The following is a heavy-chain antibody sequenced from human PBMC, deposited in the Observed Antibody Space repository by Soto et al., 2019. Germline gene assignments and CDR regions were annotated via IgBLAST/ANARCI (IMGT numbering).Heavy chain of an antibody. V-gene: IGHV1-24*01. CDR2: FDSEGGEA. Sequence: ASVPVSRKITRRTLTDLFIHWLRQAPGKELEGMGVFDSEGGEALYAQKRHGRLTDPDHTATGTAYMELRGRKSDDTAVYYCATPAPRGGAMITNINFDFWGQGTPVTVSS. CDR3: ATPAPRGGAMITNINFDF. J-gene: IGHJ4*02. D-gene: IGHD3-10*01. CDR1: RRTLTDLF.